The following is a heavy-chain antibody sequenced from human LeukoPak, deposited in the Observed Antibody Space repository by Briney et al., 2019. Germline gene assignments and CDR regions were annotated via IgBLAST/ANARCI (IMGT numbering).Heavy chain of an antibody. CDR3: ARDGQRFLDFWSGSGYYMDV. Sequence: PGRSLRLSCAASGFTFSSYAMHWVRQAPGKGLEWVAVISYDGSNKYYADSVKGRFTISRDNSKNTLYLQMNSLRAEDTAVYYCARDGQRFLDFWSGSGYYMDVWGKGTTVTVSS. D-gene: IGHD3-3*01. V-gene: IGHV3-30-3*01. CDR1: GFTFSSYA. CDR2: ISYDGSNK. J-gene: IGHJ6*03.